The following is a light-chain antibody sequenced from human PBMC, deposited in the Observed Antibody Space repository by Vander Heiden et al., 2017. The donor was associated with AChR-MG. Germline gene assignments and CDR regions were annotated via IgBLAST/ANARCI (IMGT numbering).Light chain of an antibody. CDR2: GAS. Sequence: EIVMTQSPATLSVSPGERATLSCRASQSVSSNLAWYQQKPGQAPRLLIYGASTRATGIPARFSASGSGTEFTLTISSLQSEDFAVYYCQQDNNWPWTFGQGTKVEIK. CDR3: QQDNNWPWT. CDR1: QSVSSN. J-gene: IGKJ1*01. V-gene: IGKV3-15*01.